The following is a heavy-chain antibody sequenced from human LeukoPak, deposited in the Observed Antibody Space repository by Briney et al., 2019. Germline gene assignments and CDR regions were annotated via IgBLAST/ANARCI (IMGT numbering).Heavy chain of an antibody. CDR2: IYYSGST. D-gene: IGHD3-22*01. CDR3: ARHHYYDSSGYYPNIYWYFDL. Sequence: SESLSLTCTVSGGSISSYYWSWIRQPPGKGLEWIGYIYYSGSTNYNPSLKSRVTISVDTSKNQFSLKLSSVTAADTAVYYCARHHYYDSSGYYPNIYWYFDLWGRGTLVTVSS. V-gene: IGHV4-59*08. CDR1: GGSISSYY. J-gene: IGHJ2*01.